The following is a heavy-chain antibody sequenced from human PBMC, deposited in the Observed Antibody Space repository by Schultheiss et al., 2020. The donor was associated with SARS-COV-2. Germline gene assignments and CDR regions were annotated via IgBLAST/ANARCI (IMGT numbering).Heavy chain of an antibody. J-gene: IGHJ4*02. V-gene: IGHV4-61*01. CDR3: ARVDGPPDY. Sequence: SQTLSLTCTVSGGSVSSGSYYWSWIRQPPGKGLEWIGEINHSGSTNYNPSLKSRVTISVDRSKNQFSLKLSSVTAADTAVYYCARVDGPPDYWGQGTLVTVSS. D-gene: IGHD4-17*01. CDR1: GGSVSSGSYY. CDR2: INHSGST.